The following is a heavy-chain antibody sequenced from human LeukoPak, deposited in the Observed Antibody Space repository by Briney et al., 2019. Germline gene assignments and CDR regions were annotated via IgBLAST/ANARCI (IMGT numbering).Heavy chain of an antibody. V-gene: IGHV1-2*02. J-gene: IGHJ4*02. CDR2: INPNSGGT. CDR1: GYSFTGYQ. D-gene: IGHD3-3*01. Sequence: GASVKVSCKASGYSFTGYQMHWVRQAPGQGLEWMGWINPNSGGTNYAQKFQGRVTMTRDTSVSTAYMELSRLRSDDTAVYYCARAGVVDFWSGYYTYWGQGTLVTVSS. CDR3: ARAGVVDFWSGYYTY.